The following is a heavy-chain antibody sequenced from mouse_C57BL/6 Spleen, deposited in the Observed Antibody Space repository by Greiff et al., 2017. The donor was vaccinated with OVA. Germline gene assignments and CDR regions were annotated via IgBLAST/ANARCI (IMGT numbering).Heavy chain of an antibody. CDR3: TRLRRTYGDGDY. CDR1: GYTFTDYE. Sequence: QVQLQQPGAELVRPGASVTLSCKASGYTFTDYEMHWVKQPPVHGLEWIGAIDPATGGTAYNQQFKGKAILTADKSSRTAYMELRSLTSADSAVDYGTRLRRTYGDGDYWGTGTTVTVSS. V-gene: IGHV1-15*01. D-gene: IGHD2-12*01. CDR2: IDPATGGT. J-gene: IGHJ1*03.